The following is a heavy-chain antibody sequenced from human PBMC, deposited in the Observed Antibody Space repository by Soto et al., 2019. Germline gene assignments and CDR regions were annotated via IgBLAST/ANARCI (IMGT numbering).Heavy chain of an antibody. J-gene: IGHJ3*02. V-gene: IGHV5-51*01. CDR1: GYSFTSYW. D-gene: IGHD2-2*01. Sequence: GESLKISCKGSGYSFTSYWIGWVRQMPGKGLEWMGIIYPGDSDTRYSPSFQGQVTISADKSISTAYLQWSSLKASDTAMYYCAISSGIVVVPAANGFYAFDIWGQGTMVTVSS. CDR3: AISSGIVVVPAANGFYAFDI. CDR2: IYPGDSDT.